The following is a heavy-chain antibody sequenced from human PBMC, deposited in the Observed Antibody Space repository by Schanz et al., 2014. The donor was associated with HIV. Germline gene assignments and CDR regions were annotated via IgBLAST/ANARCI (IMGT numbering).Heavy chain of an antibody. Sequence: QVQLVESGGGVVQPGRSLRLSCTASGFTFSNYGMHWVRQAPGKGLEWVAAIWYDGSNKFYADSVKGRFTISRDNSKNTLYLQMNSLRPEDTAVYYCAKDKSRHTYSSSSRFDPWGQGTLVTVSS. CDR1: GFTFSNYG. CDR2: IWYDGSNK. J-gene: IGHJ5*02. V-gene: IGHV3-33*06. CDR3: AKDKSRHTYSSSSRFDP. D-gene: IGHD6-13*01.